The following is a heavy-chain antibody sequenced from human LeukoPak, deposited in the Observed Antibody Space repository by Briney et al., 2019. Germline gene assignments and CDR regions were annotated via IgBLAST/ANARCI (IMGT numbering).Heavy chain of an antibody. V-gene: IGHV1-69*10. CDR2: IIAILDTT. CDR1: GGTFSRHA. Sequence: GASVKVSCTASGGTFSRHAVTWVRQTPGQGLEWMGGIIAILDTTKYAQKFQGRVTITADRSTSTVYMELSGLTSEDTAVYYCAGDRAAWYYGSGTYEWFDPWGQGTLVTVSS. J-gene: IGHJ5*02. D-gene: IGHD3-10*01. CDR3: AGDRAAWYYGSGTYEWFDP.